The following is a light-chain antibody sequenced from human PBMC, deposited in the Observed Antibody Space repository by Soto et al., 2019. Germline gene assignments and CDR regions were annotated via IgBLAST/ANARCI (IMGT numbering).Light chain of an antibody. CDR3: QHYYTTPRT. J-gene: IGKJ2*02. CDR2: WAS. CDR1: QSVLYSSNNKNY. V-gene: IGKV4-1*01. Sequence: DIVMTQSPDSLPVSLGERATINCKSSQSVLYSSNNKNYLAWYQQKPGQPPKLLIYWASIRASGVPDRFSGSGSGTDFTLTISSLQAEDVAFYYCQHYYTTPRTFGQGTRLEI.